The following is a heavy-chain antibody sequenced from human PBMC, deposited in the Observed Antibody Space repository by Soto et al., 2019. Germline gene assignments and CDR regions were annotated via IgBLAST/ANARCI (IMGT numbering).Heavy chain of an antibody. V-gene: IGHV3-23*01. J-gene: IGHJ4*02. CDR2: ISGSAINT. CDR1: GFTFSNYA. D-gene: IGHD3-22*01. CDR3: AKGQGYYYDASCYTFDY. Sequence: EVQLLESGGDLVQPGGSLRLSCAASGFTFSNYAMSWFRQAPGKGLEWVSAISGSAINTYYADSVRGRFTISRDNSKNTLDLQRIHLRDENTAVYSCAKGQGYYYDASCYTFDYWGQGTLVTVSS.